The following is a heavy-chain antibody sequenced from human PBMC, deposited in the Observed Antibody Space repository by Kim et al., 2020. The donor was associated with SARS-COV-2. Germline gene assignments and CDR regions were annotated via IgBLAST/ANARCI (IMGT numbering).Heavy chain of an antibody. Sequence: TGNPTYAQGFTGRFVFSLDTSVSTAYLHISSLKAEDTAVYYCARGFSPDYWGQGTLVTVSS. J-gene: IGHJ4*02. CDR3: ARGFSPDY. CDR2: TGNP. V-gene: IGHV7-4-1*02.